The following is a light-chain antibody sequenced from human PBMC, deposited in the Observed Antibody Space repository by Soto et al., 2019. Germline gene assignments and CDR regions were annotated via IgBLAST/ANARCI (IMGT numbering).Light chain of an antibody. CDR2: ENN. Sequence: QSVLTQPPSVSAAPGQMVTISCSGSSSNIGNNFVSWFQQLPGTAPRLLIYENNKRPSGVPDRFSGSKSGTSATLGITGLQTGDEADYYCGAWDGSLSGYVFGTGT. V-gene: IGLV1-51*02. CDR1: SSNIGNNF. CDR3: GAWDGSLSGYV. J-gene: IGLJ1*01.